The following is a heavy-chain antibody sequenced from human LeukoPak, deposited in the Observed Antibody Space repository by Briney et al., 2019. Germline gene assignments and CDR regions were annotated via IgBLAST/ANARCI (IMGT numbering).Heavy chain of an antibody. J-gene: IGHJ4*02. CDR1: GGTFSSYA. CDR3: ARGPGYCNGGSCSYYFDY. D-gene: IGHD2-15*01. CDR2: INPNRGGT. Sequence: ASVKVSCKASGGTFSSYALSWVRQAPGQGLEWMGWINPNRGGTNYAQKFQGRVTMTRDTSISTAYMELSRLRSDDTALYYCARGPGYCNGGSCSYYFDYWGQGTLVTVSS. V-gene: IGHV1-2*02.